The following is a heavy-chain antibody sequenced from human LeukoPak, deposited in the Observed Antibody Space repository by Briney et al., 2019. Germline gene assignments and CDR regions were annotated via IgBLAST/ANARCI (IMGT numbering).Heavy chain of an antibody. CDR3: AKRVAASSGANDY. D-gene: IGHD5-18*01. CDR1: GFTFSSYA. J-gene: IGHJ4*02. CDR2: ISATGAST. Sequence: GGSLRLSCAASGFTFSSYAMTWVRQAPGKGLEWVSAISATGASTDYAGSVKGRFTISRDNSKDTLFLQMNSLRAEDTAVYYCAKRVAASSGANDYWGQGTLVTVSS. V-gene: IGHV3-23*01.